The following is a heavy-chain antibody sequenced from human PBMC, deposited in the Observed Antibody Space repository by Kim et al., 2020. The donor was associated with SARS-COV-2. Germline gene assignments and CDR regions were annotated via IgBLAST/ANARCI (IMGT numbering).Heavy chain of an antibody. V-gene: IGHV3-30-3*01. CDR3: ALSNYPASVSLSVYDNGMDV. Sequence: GGSLRLSCAASGLSFDDSAMNWVRQAPGKGLEWLAVITYDGSNKDYEDSVKGRFTISRDNSKHTLFLQMNSMRVEDPGAYYCALSNYPASVSLSVYDNGMDVWGQGTTVTVSS. CDR2: ITYDGSNK. CDR1: GLSFDDSA. J-gene: IGHJ6*02. D-gene: IGHD4-4*01.